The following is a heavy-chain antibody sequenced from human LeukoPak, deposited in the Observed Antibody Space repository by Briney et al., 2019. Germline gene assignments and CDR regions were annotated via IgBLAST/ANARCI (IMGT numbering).Heavy chain of an antibody. V-gene: IGHV3-7*01. Sequence: GGSLRVSCAASGFTFSNYWMSWVRQAPGKGLEWVANIKQDGSEKFYVDSVKGRFTISRDNAKNSLYLQMNSLRAEDTAVYYCARGPGIAVAGPRYNWFDPWGQGTLVTVSS. D-gene: IGHD6-19*01. CDR3: ARGPGIAVAGPRYNWFDP. CDR2: IKQDGSEK. CDR1: GFTFSNYW. J-gene: IGHJ5*02.